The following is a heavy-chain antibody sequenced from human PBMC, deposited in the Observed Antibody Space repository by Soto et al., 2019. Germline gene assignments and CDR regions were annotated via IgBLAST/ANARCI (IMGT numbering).Heavy chain of an antibody. Sequence: QVQLVQSGAEVTKPGASVKVSCKASGYTLTSYGISWGRQAPGQGLEWMGWISAYNGDTNYAQSLQGRVTMTTDTSTTTAYMELRSLRSDDTAVYYCATTIGYSYYYYGMDVWGQGTTVTVSS. CDR2: ISAYNGDT. D-gene: IGHD5-12*01. CDR3: ATTIGYSYYYYGMDV. J-gene: IGHJ6*02. CDR1: GYTLTSYG. V-gene: IGHV1-18*01.